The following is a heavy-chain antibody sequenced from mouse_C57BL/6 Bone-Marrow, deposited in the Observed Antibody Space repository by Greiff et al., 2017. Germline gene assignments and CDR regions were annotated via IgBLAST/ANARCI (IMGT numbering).Heavy chain of an antibody. Sequence: EVQLQQSGAELVRPGSSVKMSCKTSGYTFTSYGINWVKQRPGQGLEWIGYIYLGNGYTEYNEKFKGKATLTSDTSSSTAYMQLSSLTSEDSAIYFCARWAMDYWGQGTSGTVSS. CDR1: GYTFTSYG. J-gene: IGHJ4*01. CDR2: IYLGNGYT. V-gene: IGHV1-58*01. CDR3: ARWAMDY.